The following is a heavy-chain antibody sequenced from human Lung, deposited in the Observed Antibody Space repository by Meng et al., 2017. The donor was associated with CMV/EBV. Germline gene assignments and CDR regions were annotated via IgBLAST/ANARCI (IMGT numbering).Heavy chain of an antibody. CDR1: GFSLSTSGVG. D-gene: IGHD3-16*01. J-gene: IGHJ4*02. CDR3: AHTTPRSGLNY. CDR2: IYWNDDK. Sequence: TCTFYGFSLSTSGVGVCWIRQHPGKALEWLALIYWNDDKRYSPSLKSRLTITKDTSKNQVVLTMTNMDPVDTATYYCAHTTPRSGLNYWGQGTLVTVSS. V-gene: IGHV2-5*01.